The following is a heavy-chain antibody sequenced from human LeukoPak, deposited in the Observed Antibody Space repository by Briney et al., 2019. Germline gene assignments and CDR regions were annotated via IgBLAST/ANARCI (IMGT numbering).Heavy chain of an antibody. V-gene: IGHV3-30*02. J-gene: IGHJ3*02. D-gene: IGHD2-2*01. CDR2: IRYDGSNK. Sequence: GGSLRLPCAASGFTFSSYGMHWVRQAPGKGLEWVAFIRYDGSNKYYADSVKGRFTISRDNSKNTLYPQMNSLRAEDTAVYYCAKIRSNLGYCSSTSCRGDAFDIWGQGTMVTVSS. CDR3: AKIRSNLGYCSSTSCRGDAFDI. CDR1: GFTFSSYG.